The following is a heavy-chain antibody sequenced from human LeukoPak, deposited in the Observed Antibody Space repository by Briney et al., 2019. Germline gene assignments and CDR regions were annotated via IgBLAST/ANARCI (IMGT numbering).Heavy chain of an antibody. CDR2: ISGSGAST. CDR3: ARAKPKNMVRGLIMRRESRYYFDY. CDR1: GFTFSTYA. D-gene: IGHD3-10*01. Sequence: GGSLRLSCAASGFTFSTYAMTWVRQAPGKGLEWVSAISGSGASTYYADSVKGRFTISRDNSKSTLYIQMNSLRAEDTAVYYCARAKPKNMVRGLIMRRESRYYFDYWGHGTLVTVSS. V-gene: IGHV3-23*01. J-gene: IGHJ4*01.